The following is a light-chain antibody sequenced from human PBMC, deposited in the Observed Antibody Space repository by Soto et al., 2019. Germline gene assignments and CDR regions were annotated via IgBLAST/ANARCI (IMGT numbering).Light chain of an antibody. V-gene: IGLV2-14*01. CDR1: SSDVGGYNY. J-gene: IGLJ1*01. CDR2: EVS. Sequence: QSALTQPASVSGSPGQSITISCTGTSSDVGGYNYVSWYQQNPGKAPKLMIYEVSNRPSGVSNRVSGSKSGNTASLTISGLQAGDEADYYCSSYTSSSAYGFGTGTKLTVL. CDR3: SSYTSSSAYG.